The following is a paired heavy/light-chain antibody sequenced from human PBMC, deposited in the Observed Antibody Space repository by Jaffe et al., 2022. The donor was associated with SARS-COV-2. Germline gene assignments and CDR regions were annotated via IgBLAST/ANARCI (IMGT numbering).Heavy chain of an antibody. CDR3: VKGQGYWSPY. CDR1: GFSFSSFA. CDR2: ISSNGGNT. J-gene: IGHJ4*02. Sequence: EVQLVEAGGGLVQPGGSLRLSCSASGFSFSSFAMHWVRQAPGKRLEYVSAISSNGGNTYYAESVKGRFTISRDNSMNTVYLQMSSLRGEDTAVYYCVKGQGYWSPYWGQGTLVTVSS. D-gene: IGHD2-8*02. V-gene: IGHV3-64D*09.
Light chain of an antibody. J-gene: IGKJ1*01. CDR1: QSINSY. V-gene: IGKV1-39*01. CDR2: AAS. CDR3: QQCYSTLWT. Sequence: DIQMTQSPSSLSKSVGDRVTITCRASQSINSYLNWYQQKPGKAPKLLIYAASSLQSGVPSRFSGSGSGTDFTLTISSLQPEDFATYYCQQCYSTLWTFGQGTKVEI.